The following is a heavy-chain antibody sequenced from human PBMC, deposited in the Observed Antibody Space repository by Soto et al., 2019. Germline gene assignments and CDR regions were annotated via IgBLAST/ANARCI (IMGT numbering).Heavy chain of an antibody. CDR2: IIPILGIA. J-gene: IGHJ4*02. CDR1: GGTFSSYT. CDR3: ATQVVAAAGKYDY. V-gene: IGHV1-69*02. D-gene: IGHD6-13*01. Sequence: GASVKVSCKASGGTFSSYTISWVRQAPGQGLEWMGRIIPILGIANYAQKFQGRVTITADKSTSTAYMELSSLRSEDTAVYYCATQVVAAAGKYDYSGQGTLVTVSS.